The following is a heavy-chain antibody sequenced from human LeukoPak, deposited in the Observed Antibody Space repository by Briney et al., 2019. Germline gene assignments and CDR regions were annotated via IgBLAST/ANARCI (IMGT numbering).Heavy chain of an antibody. CDR3: ARVTAVAGSSAY. J-gene: IGHJ4*02. CDR1: GGSFSGYY. V-gene: IGHV4-34*01. CDR2: INHSGST. Sequence: SETLSLTCAVYGGSFSGYYWSWIRQPPGKGREWIGEINHSGSTNYNPSLKSRVTISVDTSKNQFSLKLSSVTAADTAVYYCARVTAVAGSSAYWGQGTLVTVSS. D-gene: IGHD6-19*01.